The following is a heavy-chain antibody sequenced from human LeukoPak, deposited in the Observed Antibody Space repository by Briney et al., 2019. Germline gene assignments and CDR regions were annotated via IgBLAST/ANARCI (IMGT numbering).Heavy chain of an antibody. V-gene: IGHV3-53*01. CDR1: GFTVSSNY. CDR2: IYSGGST. Sequence: GGSLRLSCAVSGFTVSSNYMSWVRQAPGKGLEWVSVIYSGGSTYYADSVKGRFTISRDNSKNTLYLQMNSLRAEDTAVYYCAREGRTRAMDVWGKGTTVTVSS. J-gene: IGHJ6*03. CDR3: AREGRTRAMDV. D-gene: IGHD1-14*01.